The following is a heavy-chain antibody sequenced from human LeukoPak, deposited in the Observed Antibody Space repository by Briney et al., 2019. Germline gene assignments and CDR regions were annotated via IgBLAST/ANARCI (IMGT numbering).Heavy chain of an antibody. CDR2: IIPLFGTA. Sequence: GASVKVSCKASRDTFNSYAISWVRQAPGQGLEWMGGIIPLFGTANYAQNFQGRVTITADESTSTAYMEVSSLRSEDTAMYYCACVWSRHYSDGSGFYGSDYWGQGTLVTVSS. CDR1: RDTFNSYA. V-gene: IGHV1-69*13. D-gene: IGHD3-22*01. J-gene: IGHJ4*02. CDR3: ACVWSRHYSDGSGFYGSDY.